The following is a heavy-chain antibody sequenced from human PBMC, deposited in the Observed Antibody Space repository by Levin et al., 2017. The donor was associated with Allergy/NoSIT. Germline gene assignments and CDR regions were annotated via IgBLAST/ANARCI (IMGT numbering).Heavy chain of an antibody. CDR3: AKGIRNGAQYYFDY. Sequence: GGSLRLSCAASGFTFSSYAMTWVRQAPGKGLERVATISDGGGSTYYADSVKGRLTISRDNSKNTLYLQRNSLTAEDTAVYYCAKGIRNGAQYYFDYWGQGTLVTVSS. J-gene: IGHJ4*02. V-gene: IGHV3-23*01. D-gene: IGHD5-18*01. CDR2: ISDGGGST. CDR1: GFTFSSYA.